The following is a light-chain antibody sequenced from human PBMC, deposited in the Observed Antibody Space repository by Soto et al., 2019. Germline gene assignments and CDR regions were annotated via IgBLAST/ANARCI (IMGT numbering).Light chain of an antibody. J-gene: IGKJ1*01. CDR1: ESVSKY. CDR2: EAS. Sequence: EVVLTQSPATLSVSPGERAILSCRASESVSKYLAWYQQKPGQAPRLLIYEASARATGIPSRFSDSGSGTEFTLTINSLQSEDFAVYYCHQYNDWRTFGQGTRVEIK. CDR3: HQYNDWRT. V-gene: IGKV3-15*01.